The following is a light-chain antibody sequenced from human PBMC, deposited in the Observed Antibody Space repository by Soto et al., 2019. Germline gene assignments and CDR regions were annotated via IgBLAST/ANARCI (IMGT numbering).Light chain of an antibody. CDR1: SSDVGGYNY. V-gene: IGLV2-8*01. J-gene: IGLJ3*02. CDR2: EVT. CDR3: SLCAASNSFYFV. Sequence: QSALTQPPSASGSPGQSVTISCTGTSSDVGGYNYVSWYQQYPGRAPKLMIYEVTKRPSGVPDRFSGSKSGNTASLTVSGLQVEDEADYHCSLCAASNSFYFVFGGGTQLTVL.